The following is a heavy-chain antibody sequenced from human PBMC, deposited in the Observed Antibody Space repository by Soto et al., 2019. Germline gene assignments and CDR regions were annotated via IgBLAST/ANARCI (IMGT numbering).Heavy chain of an antibody. CDR2: ISTDSGYT. V-gene: IGHV1-18*01. CDR1: GYICTTYG. J-gene: IGHJ6*02. CDR3: ARDRPPGSLYGMDA. Sequence: QIQLVQSGGEVERPGASVTVSCEASGYICTTYGLSWVRQTPAHGLEWMGWISTDSGYTQYSQFLQGRVTITRDTSTNTGYMELRDLTSDDTGIDYCARDRPPGSLYGMDAWGQGTAVTVSS.